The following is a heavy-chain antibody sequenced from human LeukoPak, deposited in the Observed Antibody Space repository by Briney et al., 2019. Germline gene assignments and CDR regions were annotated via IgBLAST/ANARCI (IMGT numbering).Heavy chain of an antibody. D-gene: IGHD1-20*01. CDR2: INPGPGSA. CDR1: GYSFTNYF. J-gene: IGHJ4*02. Sequence: GASVKVSCKTSGYSFTNYFIHWLRQAPGQGLEWMGIINPGPGSASYAQKFQGRVAMTRDTSTSTLYMELSGLRSEDTAIYFCARVAVTGHFDYWGQGTLVTVSS. CDR3: ARVAVTGHFDY. V-gene: IGHV1-46*01.